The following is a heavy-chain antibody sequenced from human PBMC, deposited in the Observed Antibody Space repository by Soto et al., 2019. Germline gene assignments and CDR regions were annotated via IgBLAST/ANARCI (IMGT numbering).Heavy chain of an antibody. D-gene: IGHD2-21*02. CDR1: GFTLRTFH. Sequence: ESGGDLVQPGGSLRLSCAASGFTLRTFHMSWLRQAPGQGLEWVANINPDGSVKYYVDSVKGRFTISRDNDNNSLFLQMNSLRADDTAVYYCVKPDGGNSWGDYWGQGTLVTVSS. J-gene: IGHJ4*02. CDR2: INPDGSVK. CDR3: VKPDGGNSWGDY. V-gene: IGHV3-7*03.